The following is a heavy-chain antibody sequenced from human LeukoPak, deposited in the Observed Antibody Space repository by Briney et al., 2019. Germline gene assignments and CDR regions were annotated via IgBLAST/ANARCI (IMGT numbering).Heavy chain of an antibody. V-gene: IGHV3-48*03. CDR3: ARIRFSSSGMDV. D-gene: IGHD6-6*01. J-gene: IGHJ6*02. CDR2: ISSSGSTI. CDR1: GFTFSSYE. Sequence: GGSLRLSRAASGFTFSSYEMNWVRQAPGKGLEWVSYISSSGSTIYYADSVKSRFTISRDNAKNSLYLQMNSLRAEDTAVYYCARIRFSSSGMDVWGQGTTVTVSS.